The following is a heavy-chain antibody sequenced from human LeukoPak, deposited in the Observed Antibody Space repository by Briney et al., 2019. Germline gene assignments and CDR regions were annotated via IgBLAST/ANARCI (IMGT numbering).Heavy chain of an antibody. CDR1: GGSISSSSYY. D-gene: IGHD2-2*01. CDR3: ARRGPLSADAFDI. Sequence: SETLSLTCTVSGGSISSSSYYWSWIRQPAGKGLEWIGRIYTSRSANYNPSLKSRVTISVDTSKNQFSLKLSSVTAADTAVYYCARRGPLSADAFDIWGQGTMVTVSS. CDR2: IYTSRSA. J-gene: IGHJ3*02. V-gene: IGHV4-61*02.